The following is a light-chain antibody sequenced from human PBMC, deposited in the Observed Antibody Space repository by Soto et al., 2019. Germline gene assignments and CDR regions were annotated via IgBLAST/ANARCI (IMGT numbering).Light chain of an antibody. CDR3: QQRSNWHPWT. CDR1: QSVSSY. V-gene: IGKV3-11*01. Sequence: EIVFTQPPATLSLSPGERATLSCRASQSVSSYLAWYQQKPGQAPRLIIYDASNRATGIPARFSGSGSGTDFTLTISSLEPEDFAFYYCQQRSNWHPWTFGQGTKVDIK. J-gene: IGKJ1*01. CDR2: DAS.